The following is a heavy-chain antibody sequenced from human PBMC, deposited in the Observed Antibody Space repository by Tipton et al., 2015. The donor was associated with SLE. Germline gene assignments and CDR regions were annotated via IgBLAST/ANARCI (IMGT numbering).Heavy chain of an antibody. J-gene: IGHJ4*02. Sequence: TLSLTCTVSGDSIISSSYYWGWIRQPPGKGLEWIGSMYYSGSTYYNPSLKSRVTISVDTPKNQFSLKLSSVTAADTAVYYCARDTKSIAVAGSFDYWGQGTLVTVSS. CDR3: ARDTKSIAVAGSFDY. CDR1: GDSIISSSYY. V-gene: IGHV4-39*07. D-gene: IGHD6-19*01. CDR2: MYYSGST.